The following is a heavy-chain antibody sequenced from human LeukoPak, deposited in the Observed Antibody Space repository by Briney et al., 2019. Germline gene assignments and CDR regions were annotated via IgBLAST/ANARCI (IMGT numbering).Heavy chain of an antibody. J-gene: IGHJ4*02. D-gene: IGHD3-22*01. CDR3: ATANHYDTSSYDN. CDR1: GYTFTSYG. CDR2: ISAYNGNT. V-gene: IGHV1-18*01. Sequence: ASVKVSCKASGYTFTSYGISWVRQAPGQGLEWMGWISAYNGNTNYAQKLQGRVTMTTDTSTSIAYMELRSLRSDDTAVYYCATANHYDTSSYDNWGQGTLVTVSS.